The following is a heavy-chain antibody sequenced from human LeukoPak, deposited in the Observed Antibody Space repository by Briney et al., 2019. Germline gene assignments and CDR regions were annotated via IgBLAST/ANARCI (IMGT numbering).Heavy chain of an antibody. V-gene: IGHV4-30-4*08. J-gene: IGHJ3*02. CDR2: IYYSGST. Sequence: SETLSLTCTVSGGSISSGDYYWSWIRQPPGKGLEWIGYIYYSGSTYYNPSLKSRVTISVDTSKNQFSLKLSSVTAADTAVYYCARVTPRFWSGYSDAFDIWGQGTMVTVSS. D-gene: IGHD3-3*01. CDR1: GGSISSGDYY. CDR3: ARVTPRFWSGYSDAFDI.